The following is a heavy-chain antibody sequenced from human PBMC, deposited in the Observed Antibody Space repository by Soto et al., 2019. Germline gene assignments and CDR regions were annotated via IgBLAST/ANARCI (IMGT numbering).Heavy chain of an antibody. CDR2: IYYSGST. V-gene: IGHV4-39*01. CDR1: GGSISSGRDY. Sequence: QLQLQESGPGLVKPSETLSLTCTVSGGSISSGRDYWGWIRQLPGKGLEWIGSIYYSGSTCSNPSLKSGVTILLHTSKNKFSLTLSSVTAAASAVYYCGRNSDCSGGSCSAEYFAVGNSFDPWGQGTLVTVSS. D-gene: IGHD2-15*01. J-gene: IGHJ5*02. CDR3: GRNSDCSGGSCSAEYFAVGNSFDP.